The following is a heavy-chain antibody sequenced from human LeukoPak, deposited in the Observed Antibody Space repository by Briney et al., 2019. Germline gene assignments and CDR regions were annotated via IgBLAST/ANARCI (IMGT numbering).Heavy chain of an antibody. V-gene: IGHV4-61*01. J-gene: IGHJ1*01. CDR3: ARELAAAGN. D-gene: IGHD6-13*01. CDR2: IYYSGST. Sequence: SETLSLTCTVSGGSVSSGSYYWSWIRQPPGKGLEWIGYIYYSGSTNYNPSLKSRVTISVDTSKNQFSLKLSSVTAADTAVYYCARELAAAGNWGQGTLVTVSS. CDR1: GGSVSSGSYY.